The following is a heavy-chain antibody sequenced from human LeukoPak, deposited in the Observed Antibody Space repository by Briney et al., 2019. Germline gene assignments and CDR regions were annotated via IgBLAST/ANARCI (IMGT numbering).Heavy chain of an antibody. D-gene: IGHD3-9*01. J-gene: IGHJ4*02. CDR2: IRYDGSNG. Sequence: GGSLRLSCAASGFTFDTYGMHWVRQAPGKGLEWVALIRYDGSNGYYLESVKGRFTISRDNSKNTLYLQMNSLRAEDTAVYYCAKGARSHVLIFDYWSQGALVTVSS. V-gene: IGHV3-30*02. CDR3: AKGARSHVLIFDY. CDR1: GFTFDTYG.